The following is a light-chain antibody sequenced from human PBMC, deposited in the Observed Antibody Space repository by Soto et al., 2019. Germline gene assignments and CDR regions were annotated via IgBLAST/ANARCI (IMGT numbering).Light chain of an antibody. V-gene: IGKV3-15*01. CDR3: KQYNDWHPFT. J-gene: IGKJ3*01. CDR1: QTVSSH. Sequence: EIVMTQSPATLSVSPGERATISCRASQTVSSHLAWYQQKPGQAPRLLIHGASTRADGIPARFSGSGSGTELTLTISSLQSAEFAVYYCKQYNDWHPFTVGPGTRVDIK. CDR2: GAS.